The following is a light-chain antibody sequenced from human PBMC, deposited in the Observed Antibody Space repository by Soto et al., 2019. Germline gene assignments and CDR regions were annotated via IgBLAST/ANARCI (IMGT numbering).Light chain of an antibody. CDR1: SGDIGSYTY. Sequence: QSALTQPASVSGSPGQSITISCTGTSGDIGSYTYVSWYQQYPGKAPKLMISDVSNRPSGVSDRFSGSKSGNTASLTISGLQAEDEADYYCSSYAISSSLYIFGTGTKLTVL. J-gene: IGLJ1*01. V-gene: IGLV2-14*03. CDR2: DVS. CDR3: SSYAISSSLYI.